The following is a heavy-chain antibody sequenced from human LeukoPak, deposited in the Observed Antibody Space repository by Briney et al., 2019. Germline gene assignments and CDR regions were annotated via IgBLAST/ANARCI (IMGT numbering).Heavy chain of an antibody. CDR1: GFIFSNYA. J-gene: IGHJ4*02. D-gene: IGHD3-22*01. CDR3: AKGDYYDSSGYYDY. V-gene: IGHV3-23*01. CDR2: IIGSGDHT. Sequence: GVSLRLSCAASGFIFSNYAMSWVRQAPEKGLEWVSAIIGSGDHTYYADSVKGRFTISRDNSKNTLYLQMNSLRAEDTAVYYCAKGDYYDSSGYYDYWGQGTLVTLSS.